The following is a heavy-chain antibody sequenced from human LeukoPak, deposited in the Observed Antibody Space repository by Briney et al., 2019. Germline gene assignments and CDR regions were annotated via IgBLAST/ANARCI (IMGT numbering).Heavy chain of an antibody. CDR1: GYTFSGYY. Sequence: GASVKLSCKASGYTFSGYYMHWVRQAPGQGLEWMGCINPNSGGTNYAQQFQGRVIMNRDTSINTAYMEPIRLRSDAATVLYCARERSVTSCHYYWGGGRQLTVSS. J-gene: IGHJ4*02. V-gene: IGHV1-2*02. CDR2: INPNSGGT. CDR3: ARERSVTSCHYY. D-gene: IGHD2-15*01.